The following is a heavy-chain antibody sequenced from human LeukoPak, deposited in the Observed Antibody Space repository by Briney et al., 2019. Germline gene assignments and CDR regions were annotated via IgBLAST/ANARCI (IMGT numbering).Heavy chain of an antibody. J-gene: IGHJ4*02. CDR1: GYTFTSYD. D-gene: IGHD5-12*01. CDR2: ISAYNGNT. CDR3: ARDSAGVVATPRDFDY. V-gene: IGHV1-18*01. Sequence: ASVKVSCKASGYTFTSYDISWVRQAPGQGLEWMGWISAYNGNTNYAQKLQGRVTMTTDTSTSTAYMELRSLRSDDTAVYYCARDSAGVVATPRDFDYWGQGTLVTVSS.